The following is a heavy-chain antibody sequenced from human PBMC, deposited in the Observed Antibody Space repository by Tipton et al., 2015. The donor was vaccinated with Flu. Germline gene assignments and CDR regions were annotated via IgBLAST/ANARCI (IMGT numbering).Heavy chain of an antibody. CDR2: IYHSGST. CDR3: ARGLHGSGSYQRRYFDS. CDR1: GYSISSGYY. Sequence: TLSLTCAVSGYSISSGYYWGWIRQPPGKGLEWIGSIYHSGSTYYNPSLKSRVTLSVDTSKNQFSLKLNSVTAADTAVYYCARGLHGSGSYQRRYFDSWGQGTLVTVSS. J-gene: IGHJ4*02. V-gene: IGHV4-38-2*01. D-gene: IGHD3-10*01.